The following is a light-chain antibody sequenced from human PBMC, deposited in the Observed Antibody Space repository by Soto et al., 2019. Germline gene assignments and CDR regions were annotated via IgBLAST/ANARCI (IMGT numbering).Light chain of an antibody. J-gene: IGLJ2*01. CDR1: GGSIASNY. CDR2: ADN. CDR3: QSYDSSNVV. Sequence: FMLTQPHSVSESPGKTVTISCTRSGGSIASNYVQWYQQRPGSAPTTVIYADNQRPSGVPDRFSGSIDSSSNSASLTISGRKTEDEADYYCQSYDSSNVVFGGGTKLTVL. V-gene: IGLV6-57*04.